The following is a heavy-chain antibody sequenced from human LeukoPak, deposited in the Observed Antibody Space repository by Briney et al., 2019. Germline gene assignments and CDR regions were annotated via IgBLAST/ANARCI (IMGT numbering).Heavy chain of an antibody. Sequence: SETLSLTCTVSGGSISSYYWSWIRQPPGKGLEWIGYIYYSGSTNYNPSLKSRVTISVDTSKNQFSLKLGSVTAADTAVYYCARSPTGTTVTTQLFDYWGQGTLVTVSS. V-gene: IGHV4-59*08. CDR3: ARSPTGTTVTTQLFDY. CDR1: GGSISSYY. D-gene: IGHD4-17*01. J-gene: IGHJ4*02. CDR2: IYYSGST.